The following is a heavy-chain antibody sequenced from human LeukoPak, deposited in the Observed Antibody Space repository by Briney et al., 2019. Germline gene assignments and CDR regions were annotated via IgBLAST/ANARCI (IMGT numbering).Heavy chain of an antibody. J-gene: IGHJ3*02. CDR1: GYTLTELS. Sequence: ASVKVSCKVSGYTLTELSMHWVRQAPGKGLEWMGGFDPEDGETTYAQKFQGRVTMTEDTSTDTAYMELSSLRSEDTAVYYCATPLGGDYIPFDIWGQGTMVTVSS. CDR3: ATPLGGDYIPFDI. V-gene: IGHV1-24*01. D-gene: IGHD4-17*01. CDR2: FDPEDGET.